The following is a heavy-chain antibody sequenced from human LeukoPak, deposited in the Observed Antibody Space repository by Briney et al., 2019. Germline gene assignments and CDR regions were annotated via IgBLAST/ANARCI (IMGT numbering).Heavy chain of an antibody. V-gene: IGHV3-53*01. D-gene: IGHD3-22*01. CDR3: ARDRRDSSGYYQDY. J-gene: IGHJ4*02. CDR2: IYSGGST. Sequence: GGSLRLSCAASGFTVSSNYMSWVRQAPGKGLEWVSVIYSGGSTYYADSVKGRFTISRDNSKNTLYLQMYSLRVEDTAVYYCARDRRDSSGYYQDYWGQGTLVTVSS. CDR1: GFTVSSNY.